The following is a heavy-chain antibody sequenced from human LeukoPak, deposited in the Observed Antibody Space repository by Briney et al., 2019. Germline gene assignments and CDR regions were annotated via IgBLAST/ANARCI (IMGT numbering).Heavy chain of an antibody. CDR2: IYYSGST. CDR3: ARSLGRGYYYYMDV. J-gene: IGHJ6*03. V-gene: IGHV4-30-4*08. CDR1: GGSISSGDYY. D-gene: IGHD7-27*01. Sequence: RASETLSLTCTVSGGSISSGDYYWSWIRQSPGKGLEWIGYIYYSGSTYYNPSLKSRIIISADTSRNQFSLNLSSVTAADTAVYYCARSLGRGYYYYMDVWGKGTTVTVSS.